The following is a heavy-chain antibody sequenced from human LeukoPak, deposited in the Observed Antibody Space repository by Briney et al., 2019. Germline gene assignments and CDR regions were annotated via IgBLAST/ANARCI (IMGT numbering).Heavy chain of an antibody. D-gene: IGHD5-12*01. CDR3: ARGNSGYDPGWFDP. V-gene: IGHV4-30-2*01. Sequence: PSHTLSHICAVSCGSISIVGYSRTWIRQPPGKGPEWIGYIYHSGSTYYNPSLKSRVTISVDRSKNQFSLKLSSVTAADTAVYYCARGNSGYDPGWFDPWGQGTLVTVSS. CDR2: IYHSGST. CDR1: CGSISIVGYS. J-gene: IGHJ5*02.